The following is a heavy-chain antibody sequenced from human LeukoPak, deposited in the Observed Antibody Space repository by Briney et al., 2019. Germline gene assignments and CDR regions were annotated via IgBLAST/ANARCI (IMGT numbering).Heavy chain of an antibody. CDR2: IKSDRIST. D-gene: IGHD4-11*01. Sequence: GGSLRLSCAASGFTFSTYWMHWVRQAPGKGLVWVSHIKSDRISTTYADSVKGRYTISRDNAKNTLYLQMNSLRAEDTVVYYCARDRAYTQDYWGQGTLVTVSS. V-gene: IGHV3-74*01. CDR3: ARDRAYTQDY. J-gene: IGHJ4*02. CDR1: GFTFSTYW.